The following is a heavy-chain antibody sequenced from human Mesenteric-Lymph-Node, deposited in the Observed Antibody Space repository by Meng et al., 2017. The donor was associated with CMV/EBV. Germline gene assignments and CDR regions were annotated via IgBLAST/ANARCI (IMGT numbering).Heavy chain of an antibody. J-gene: IGHJ4*02. CDR3: MRGGGIGVAGY. V-gene: IGHV4-39*07. CDR1: GGSISSSSYY. D-gene: IGHD6-19*01. Sequence: GSLRLSCTVSGGSISSSSYYWGWIRQPPGKGLEWIGSIHYSGNTYYNPSLKSRVTISVDTSKNQFSLKVSSVTAADTAIYYCMRGGGIGVAGYWGQGTLVTVSS. CDR2: IHYSGNT.